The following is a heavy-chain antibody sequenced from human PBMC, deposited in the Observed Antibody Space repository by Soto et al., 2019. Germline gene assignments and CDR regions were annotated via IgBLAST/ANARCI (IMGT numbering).Heavy chain of an antibody. V-gene: IGHV4-4*02. CDR1: GGSVSTSDW. D-gene: IGHD6-19*01. CDR2: IYHTGGA. CDR3: ARLAVADGLFYYGMDV. J-gene: IGHJ6*02. Sequence: QVQLQESGPGLVKPSGTLSLTCAVSGGSVSTSDWWSWVRQPPGKGLEWIGEIYHTGGANYNPSLKSRVTMSVDKSKTQFSLKLRSVTAADTAVYFCARLAVADGLFYYGMDVWGQGTTVTVSS.